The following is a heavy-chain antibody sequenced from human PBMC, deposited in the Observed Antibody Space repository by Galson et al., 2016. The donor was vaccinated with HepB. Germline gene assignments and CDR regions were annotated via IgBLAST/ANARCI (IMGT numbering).Heavy chain of an antibody. D-gene: IGHD3-3*01. Sequence: SLRLSCAASGFSVSSDYMSWVRQAPGKGLEWISVLYADGKTGYADSVKGRLTISRDTSKNILFLDMNGLRVEDTAVYYCAREFRDTISGVPSRVDVWGKGTTVIVSS. CDR2: LYADGKT. CDR1: GFSVSSDY. CDR3: AREFRDTISGVPSRVDV. V-gene: IGHV3-53*01. J-gene: IGHJ6*04.